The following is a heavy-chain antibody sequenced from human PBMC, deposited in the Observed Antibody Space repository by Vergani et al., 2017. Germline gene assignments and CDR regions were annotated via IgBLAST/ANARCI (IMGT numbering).Heavy chain of an antibody. CDR3: ARSWEIHIMDFDY. Sequence: QVQLQESCPGLVKPSQTLSLTCTVSGGSISGADYYWSWIRQSPGKGLEWIGYIYYSGSTYYNPSLKSRVSISIDTSKNQFSLKLSSVTAADTAVYYCARSWEIHIMDFDYWGQGTLVTVSS. D-gene: IGHD1-26*01. V-gene: IGHV4-30-4*08. J-gene: IGHJ4*02. CDR2: IYYSGST. CDR1: GGSISGADYY.